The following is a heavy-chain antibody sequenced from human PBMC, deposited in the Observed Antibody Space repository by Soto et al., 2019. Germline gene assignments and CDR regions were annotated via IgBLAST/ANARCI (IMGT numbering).Heavy chain of an antibody. D-gene: IGHD6-6*01. J-gene: IGHJ5*02. Sequence: ASVKVSCKASGYTFTSYGISWVRQAPGQGLEWMGWISAYNGNTNYAQKLQGRVTMTTDTSTSTAYMELRSLRSDDTAVYYCARDGYSGSFGNWFDPWGQGTLVTVSS. CDR2: ISAYNGNT. V-gene: IGHV1-18*01. CDR1: GYTFTSYG. CDR3: ARDGYSGSFGNWFDP.